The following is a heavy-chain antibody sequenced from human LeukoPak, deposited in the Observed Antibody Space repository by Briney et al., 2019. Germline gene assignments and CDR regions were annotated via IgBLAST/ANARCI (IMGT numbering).Heavy chain of an antibody. CDR1: GGSISSYY. J-gene: IGHJ6*03. CDR3: ARERFEVIAIPGDLWGRTYHMDV. CDR2: IYYSGST. V-gene: IGHV4-59*01. D-gene: IGHD2-21*01. Sequence: SETLSLTCTVSGGSISSYYWSWIRQPPGKGLEWIGYIYYSGSTNYNPSLKSRVTISVDTSKNQFSLKLSSVTAADTAVYYCARERFEVIAIPGDLWGRTYHMDVWGKGTTVTVSS.